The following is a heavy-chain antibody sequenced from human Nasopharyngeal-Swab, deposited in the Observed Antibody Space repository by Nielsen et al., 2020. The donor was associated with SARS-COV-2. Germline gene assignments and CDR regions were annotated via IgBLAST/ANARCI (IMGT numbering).Heavy chain of an antibody. CDR1: GYTPTESS. CDR2: FDPEDGER. Sequence: ASVKVSCKVSGYTPTESSMHWVRQAPGKGLEWMGGFDPEDGERFSAQRFQGRVTMTEDTSTDTAYMELSSLRSEDTAVYYCATQKLWSSGFDIWGQGTMVTVSS. V-gene: IGHV1-24*01. CDR3: ATQKLWSSGFDI. J-gene: IGHJ3*02. D-gene: IGHD3-10*01.